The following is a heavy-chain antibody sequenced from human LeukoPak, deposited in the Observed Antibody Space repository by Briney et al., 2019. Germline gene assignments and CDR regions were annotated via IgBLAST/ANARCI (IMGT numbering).Heavy chain of an antibody. CDR3: AKALTGELYFDY. J-gene: IGHJ4*02. CDR2: ISWNSGSI. CDR1: GFTFDDYA. Sequence: PGGSLRLSCAASGFTFDDYAMHWVRQAPGKGLEWVSGISWNSGSIGYADSVKGRFTISRDNAKNSLYLQMNSLRAEDTALYYCAKALTGELYFDYWGQGTLVTVSS. V-gene: IGHV3-9*01. D-gene: IGHD1-26*01.